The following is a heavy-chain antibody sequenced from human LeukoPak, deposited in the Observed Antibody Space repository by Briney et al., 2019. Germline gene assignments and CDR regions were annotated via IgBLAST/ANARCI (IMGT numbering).Heavy chain of an antibody. D-gene: IGHD3-22*01. J-gene: IGHJ4*02. CDR3: ARVDYYDSSGHKHFDY. V-gene: IGHV3-21*01. Sequence: GGSLRLSCAASGFTFRSYSMNWVRQAPGKGLEWVSSISSSSSYIYYADSVNGRFTISRDNAKNSLYRQMNSLRAEDTAVYYCARVDYYDSSGHKHFDYWGQGTLVAVSS. CDR1: GFTFRSYS. CDR2: ISSSSSYI.